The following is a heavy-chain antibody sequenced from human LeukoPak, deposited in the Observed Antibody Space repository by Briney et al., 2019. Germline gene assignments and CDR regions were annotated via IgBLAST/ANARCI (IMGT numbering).Heavy chain of an antibody. Sequence: GRSLRLSCAASGFTFSSYGMHWVRQAPGKGLEGVAVISYDGSNKYYADSVKGRFTISRDNSKNKLYMQMNSLRAEDTAVYYCAKGGTGLLWFGELLYGYFDYWGQGTLVTVSS. J-gene: IGHJ4*02. CDR2: ISYDGSNK. CDR1: GFTFSSYG. CDR3: AKGGTGLLWFGELLYGYFDY. V-gene: IGHV3-30*18. D-gene: IGHD3-10*01.